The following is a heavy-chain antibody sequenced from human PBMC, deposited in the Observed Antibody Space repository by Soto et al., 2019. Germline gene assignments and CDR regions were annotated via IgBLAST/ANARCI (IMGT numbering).Heavy chain of an antibody. Sequence: PGGSLRLSCAASGFSFSSHWMSWVRQAPGKGLEWVANIKQDGNDKRYVDSVKGRFTIPRDNAKSSLYLQMNSLRVEDTAVYYCARYSYSSGPQDSWGQGTLVTVSS. J-gene: IGHJ5*02. CDR3: ARYSYSSGPQDS. V-gene: IGHV3-7*03. CDR1: GFSFSSHW. D-gene: IGHD6-19*01. CDR2: IKQDGNDK.